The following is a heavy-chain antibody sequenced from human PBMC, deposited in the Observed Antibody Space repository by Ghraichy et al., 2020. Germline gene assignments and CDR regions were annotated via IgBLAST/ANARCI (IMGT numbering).Heavy chain of an antibody. Sequence: GGSLRLSCAASGFNFRSNGMHWVRQTPGKGLEWVAVISYDVKTRYYADSVKGRFTISRDNSKNTLYLQMDSLRPDDTAVYYCAKDQSSGLLDYWGQGTLVTVSS. D-gene: IGHD3-10*01. V-gene: IGHV3-30*18. CDR1: GFNFRSNG. CDR3: AKDQSSGLLDY. CDR2: ISYDVKTR. J-gene: IGHJ4*02.